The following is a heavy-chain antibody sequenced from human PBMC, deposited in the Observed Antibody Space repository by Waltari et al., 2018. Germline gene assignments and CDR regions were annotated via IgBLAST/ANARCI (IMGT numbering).Heavy chain of an antibody. Sequence: QVQLQQWGAGLLKPSETLSLTCVVYGGSFSGYYWSWIRQPPGKGLEWIGEINHSVITNSNPSLKSRVSISVDTSQNQFSLKLNSVTAADTAVYFCSRGGGNHVFDIWGQGTMVTVSS. D-gene: IGHD3-16*01. J-gene: IGHJ3*02. V-gene: IGHV4-34*01. CDR3: SRGGGNHVFDI. CDR1: GGSFSGYY. CDR2: INHSVIT.